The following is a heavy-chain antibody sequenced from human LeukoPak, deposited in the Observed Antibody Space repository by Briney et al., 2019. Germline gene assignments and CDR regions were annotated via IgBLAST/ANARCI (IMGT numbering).Heavy chain of an antibody. V-gene: IGHV1-69*01. CDR2: IIPIFGTA. J-gene: IGHJ4*02. CDR3: SRVQYQLLQGLDY. D-gene: IGHD2-2*01. Sequence: GSSVKFSCKASGGTFSSYAISWVRQAPGQGLEWMGGIIPIFGTAHYAQKFQGRVTITADESTSTAYMELSSLRSEDTTVYYCSRVQYQLLQGLDYWGQGTLVTVSS. CDR1: GGTFSSYA.